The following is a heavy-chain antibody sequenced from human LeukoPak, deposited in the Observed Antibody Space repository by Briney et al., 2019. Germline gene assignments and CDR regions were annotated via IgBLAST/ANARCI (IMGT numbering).Heavy chain of an antibody. V-gene: IGHV1-69*01. CDR2: IIPIYGIA. Sequence: EASVKVSCKASGCTLRTYAISGLRQAPGQELEWMGGIIPIYGIANYAQKLRGRVTITADESTSTSYMEVNGLRSEDTAVYYCAREATPQTSTLYYYYYYMDVWGNGTPVTVSS. CDR3: AREATPQTSTLYYYYYYMDV. D-gene: IGHD1/OR15-1a*01. J-gene: IGHJ6*03. CDR1: GCTLRTYA.